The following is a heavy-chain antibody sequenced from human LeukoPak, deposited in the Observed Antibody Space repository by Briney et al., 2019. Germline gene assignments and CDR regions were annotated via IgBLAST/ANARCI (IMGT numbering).Heavy chain of an antibody. CDR1: GGSISSYH. J-gene: IGHJ4*02. V-gene: IGHV4-59*08. CDR2: IYYSGST. D-gene: IGHD3-10*01. Sequence: PSETLSLTCTVSGGSISSYHWSWIRQPPGKGLEWIGYIYYSGSTNYNPSLKSRVTISVDTSKNQFSLKLSSVTAADTAVYYCARSYGSGSYGYWGQGTLVTVSS. CDR3: ARSYGSGSYGY.